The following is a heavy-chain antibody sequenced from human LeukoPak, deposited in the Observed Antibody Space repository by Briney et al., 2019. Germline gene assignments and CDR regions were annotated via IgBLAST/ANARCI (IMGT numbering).Heavy chain of an antibody. J-gene: IGHJ6*04. Sequence: GGSLRLSCAASGFTFNNYEMNWVRQAPGKGLEWISYVSSSGTTIYYADSVKGRFTISRDNAKNSLYLQMNSLRAEDTAVYYCAELGITMIGGVWGKGTTVTISS. CDR2: VSSSGTTI. CDR3: AELGITMIGGV. V-gene: IGHV3-48*03. CDR1: GFTFNNYE. D-gene: IGHD3-10*02.